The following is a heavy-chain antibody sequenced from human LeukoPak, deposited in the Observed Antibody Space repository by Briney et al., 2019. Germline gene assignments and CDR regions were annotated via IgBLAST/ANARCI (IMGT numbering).Heavy chain of an antibody. Sequence: GGSLRLSCAASGFRFSKFAMSWVRQAPGKGLHWVASISGSDGTTYYPESVKGRFTISRDNSKNILYLDLNSLTVEDTAVYFCAKAANYYDSSGYLMPFDYWGQGILVTVAS. CDR3: AKAANYYDSSGYLMPFDY. J-gene: IGHJ4*02. D-gene: IGHD3-22*01. CDR1: GFRFSKFA. V-gene: IGHV3-23*01. CDR2: ISGSDGTT.